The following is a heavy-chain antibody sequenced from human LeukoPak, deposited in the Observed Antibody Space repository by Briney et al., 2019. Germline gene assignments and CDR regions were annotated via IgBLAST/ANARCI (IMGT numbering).Heavy chain of an antibody. CDR2: ISAYNGNT. J-gene: IGHJ3*02. D-gene: IGHD1-14*01. Sequence: ASVKVSCKASGYTFTGYYMHWVRQAPGQGLEWMGWISAYNGNTNYAQKFQGRITMTRDTSTMTAYLELRSLRSDDTALYYCAKDRSGPEGAFDIWGQGTMVTVSS. CDR3: AKDRSGPEGAFDI. CDR1: GYTFTGYY. V-gene: IGHV1-18*04.